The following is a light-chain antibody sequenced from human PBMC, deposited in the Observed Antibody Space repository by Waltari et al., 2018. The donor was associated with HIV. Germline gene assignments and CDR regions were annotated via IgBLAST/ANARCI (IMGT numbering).Light chain of an antibody. Sequence: QSVLTQPPSVSAAPGQKVTISCSGSSSNIGNNFVSWYQQLPGTAPKLLIYDNNKRPAGIPGRVSGSKSGTSATLGSTGLQTGDEADYYCGTWDSSLSVHGGFGGGTKLTVL. CDR1: SSNIGNNF. J-gene: IGLJ2*01. CDR3: GTWDSSLSVHGG. CDR2: DNN. V-gene: IGLV1-51*01.